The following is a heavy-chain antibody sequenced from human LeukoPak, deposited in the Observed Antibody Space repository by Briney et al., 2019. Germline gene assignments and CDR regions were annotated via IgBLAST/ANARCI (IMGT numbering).Heavy chain of an antibody. V-gene: IGHV4-31*03. J-gene: IGHJ3*02. CDR1: GGSIISGGYF. CDR2: IDYGGST. CDR3: ARGGGPYSSGPRDAFDI. Sequence: SQTLSLTCTVSGGSIISGGYFWSWIRQYPAKALEWIGYIDYGGSTDYNPSLKSRVTISVDTSKKQFSLKLSSVTAADTAVYYCARGGGPYSSGPRDAFDIWGQGTMVTVSS. D-gene: IGHD3-22*01.